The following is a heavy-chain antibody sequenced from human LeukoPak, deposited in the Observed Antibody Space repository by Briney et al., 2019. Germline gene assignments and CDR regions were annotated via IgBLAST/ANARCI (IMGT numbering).Heavy chain of an antibody. V-gene: IGHV3-23*01. D-gene: IGHD5/OR15-5a*01. CDR1: GFTFSSYA. CDR2: ITASSSGT. J-gene: IGHJ4*02. Sequence: GGSLRLSCAASGFTFSSYAMSWVRQAPGKGLEWVSAITASSSGTYDADSVKGRFTISRDNSKNTLYLQMNSLRAEDTAVYYCAKGLYFDYWGQGTLVTVSS. CDR3: AKGLYFDY.